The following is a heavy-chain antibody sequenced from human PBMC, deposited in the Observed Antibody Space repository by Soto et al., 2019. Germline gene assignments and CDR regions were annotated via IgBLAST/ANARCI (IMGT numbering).Heavy chain of an antibody. Sequence: SGPTLVNPTQILTLTCTFSGFSLSTSGMCVSWIRQPPGKALEWLALIDWDDDKYYSTSLKTRLTISKDTSKNQVVLTMTNMDPVDTATYYCARIGNYYDSSGYLSAFDIWGQGTMVTVSS. CDR3: ARIGNYYDSSGYLSAFDI. V-gene: IGHV2-70*01. J-gene: IGHJ3*02. CDR1: GFSLSTSGMC. D-gene: IGHD3-22*01. CDR2: IDWDDDK.